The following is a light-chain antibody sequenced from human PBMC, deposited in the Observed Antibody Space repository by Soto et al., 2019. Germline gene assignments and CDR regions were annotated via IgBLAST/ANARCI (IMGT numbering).Light chain of an antibody. CDR1: SSDVGDYNY. Sequence: QSALTQPASVSGSPGQSITVSCTGTSSDVGDYNYVSWYQQHPGKAPKLLIYDVNNRPSGVSNRFSGSKSGNTASLTISGLRAEDEGNYYCSSYTSSSTLVFGGGTKLTVL. V-gene: IGLV2-14*01. CDR3: SSYTSSSTLV. J-gene: IGLJ2*01. CDR2: DVN.